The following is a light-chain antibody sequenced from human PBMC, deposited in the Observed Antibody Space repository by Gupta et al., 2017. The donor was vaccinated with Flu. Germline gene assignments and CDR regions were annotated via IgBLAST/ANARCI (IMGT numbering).Light chain of an antibody. J-gene: IGKJ1*01. V-gene: IGKV1-6*01. CDR1: QGIRHD. CDR3: LQEDSYPWT. Sequence: IQMTQSPSSLSASVGDRITITCRASQGIRHDLSWYQQKAGKAPNLLIYTASRVKSGVPSRFSGSGSGTDFTLSISSRQPEDFANYYCLQEDSYPWTFGQGTKVEIK. CDR2: TAS.